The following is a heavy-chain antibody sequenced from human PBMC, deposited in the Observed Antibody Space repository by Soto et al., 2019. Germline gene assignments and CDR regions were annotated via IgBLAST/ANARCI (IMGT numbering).Heavy chain of an antibody. CDR1: GNTFSYRY. Sequence: QMQLVQSGAEVKKTGSSVTVSCKALGNTFSYRYLHWVRQAPGQALEWMGWITPFSGDVHYAQKFQESFTLTRDRSINTAYMRMSSLRSEGTAIYFCASGGAGSGPFTWELPDHWGQGTLVTVSS. J-gene: IGHJ4*02. CDR2: ITPFSGDV. D-gene: IGHD1-26*01. CDR3: ASGGAGSGPFTWELPDH. V-gene: IGHV1-45*02.